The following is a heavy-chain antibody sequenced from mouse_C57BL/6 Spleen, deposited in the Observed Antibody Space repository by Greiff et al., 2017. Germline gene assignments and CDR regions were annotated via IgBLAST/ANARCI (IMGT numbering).Heavy chain of an antibody. CDR2: INPGSGGT. Sequence: QVQLQQSGAELVRPGTSVKVSCKASGYAFTNYLIEWVKQRPGQGLEWIGVINPGSGGTNYNEKFKGKATLTADKSSSTAYMQLSSLTSEDSAVYFCARTSTVVAATGTGCDYWGQGTLVTVSS. CDR3: ARTSTVVAATGTGCDY. D-gene: IGHD1-1*01. V-gene: IGHV1-54*01. J-gene: IGHJ3*01. CDR1: GYAFTNYL.